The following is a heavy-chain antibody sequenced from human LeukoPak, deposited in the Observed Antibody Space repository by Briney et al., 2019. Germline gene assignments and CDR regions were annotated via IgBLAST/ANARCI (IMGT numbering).Heavy chain of an antibody. CDR1: GFTFDDYA. Sequence: GRSLRLSCAASGFTFDDYAIHWVRQAPGKGLEWDSGINWNSGSKHYADSVKGRFTISRDNAKNSLYLQMNSLRAEDTALYYCAKDFSSGYYYFDYWGQGTLVTVSS. D-gene: IGHD3-22*01. V-gene: IGHV3-9*01. CDR3: AKDFSSGYYYFDY. J-gene: IGHJ4*02. CDR2: INWNSGSK.